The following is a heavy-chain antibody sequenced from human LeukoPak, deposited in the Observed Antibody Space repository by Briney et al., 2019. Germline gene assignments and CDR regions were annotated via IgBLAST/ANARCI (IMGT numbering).Heavy chain of an antibody. CDR1: GGSISSGDYY. D-gene: IGHD5-18*01. CDR2: IYYSGST. CDR3: ARDPGATTYSYGYFDY. V-gene: IGHV4-30-4*01. Sequence: SETLSLTCTVSGGSISSGDYYWSWIRQPPGKGLEWIGYIYYSGSTYYNPSLKSRVTISVDTSKNQFSLKLSSVTAADTAVYYCARDPGATTYSYGYFDYWGQGTLVTVSS. J-gene: IGHJ4*02.